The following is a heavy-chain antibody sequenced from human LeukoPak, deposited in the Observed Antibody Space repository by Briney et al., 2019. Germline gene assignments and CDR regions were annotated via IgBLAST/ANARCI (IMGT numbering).Heavy chain of an antibody. CDR3: ARVDGSKTNYMDV. D-gene: IGHD3-10*01. J-gene: IGHJ6*03. V-gene: IGHV4-39*07. CDR2: IYYSGST. CDR1: GGSISSSSYY. Sequence: SETLSLTCTVSGGSISSSSYYWGWIRQPPGKGLEWIGSIYYSGSTYYNPSLKSRVTISVDTSKNQSSLKLSSVTAADTAVYYCARVDGSKTNYMDVWGKGTTVTVSS.